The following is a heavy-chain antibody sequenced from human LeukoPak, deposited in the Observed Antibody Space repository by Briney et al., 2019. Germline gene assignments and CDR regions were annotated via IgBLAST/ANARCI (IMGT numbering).Heavy chain of an antibody. D-gene: IGHD3-9*01. CDR1: GFTFSSYD. Sequence: GGSLRLSCAASGFTFSSYDMSWVRQAPGKGLEWVSAISGSGGSTYYADSVKGRFTISRDNAKNSLYLQMNSLGAEDTAVYYCARDLDILTDFDYWGQGTLVTVSS. CDR3: ARDLDILTDFDY. J-gene: IGHJ4*02. V-gene: IGHV3-23*01. CDR2: ISGSGGST.